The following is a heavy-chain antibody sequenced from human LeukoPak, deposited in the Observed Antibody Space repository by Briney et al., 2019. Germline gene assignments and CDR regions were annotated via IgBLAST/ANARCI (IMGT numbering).Heavy chain of an antibody. J-gene: IGHJ6*02. V-gene: IGHV4-39*07. CDR2: IYYSGST. D-gene: IGHD1-7*01. CDR3: ARDNWNYGSSMDV. Sequence: SETLSLTCTVSGGSISGSSYYWGWIRQPPGKGLEWIGSIYYSGSTYYNPSLKSRVTISVDTSKNQFSLKLSSVTAADTAVYHCARDNWNYGSSMDVWGQGTTVTVSS. CDR1: GGSISGSSYY.